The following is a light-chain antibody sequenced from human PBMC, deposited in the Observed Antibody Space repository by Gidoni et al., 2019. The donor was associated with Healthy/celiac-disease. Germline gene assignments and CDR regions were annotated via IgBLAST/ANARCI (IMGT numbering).Light chain of an antibody. CDR3: QQYGSSTVT. V-gene: IGKV3-20*01. CDR1: QSVSSSY. Sequence: EMVLTQSPATLSLSPGERATLSCRASQSVSSSYLAWYQQKPGQAPRLLIYGASSRATGIPDRFSGSGSGTDFTLTISRLEPEDFAVYYCQQYGSSTVTFGPGTKVDIK. J-gene: IGKJ3*01. CDR2: GAS.